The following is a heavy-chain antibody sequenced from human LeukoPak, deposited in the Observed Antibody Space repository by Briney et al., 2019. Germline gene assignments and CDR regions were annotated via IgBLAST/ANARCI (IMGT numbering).Heavy chain of an antibody. V-gene: IGHV3-21*01. CDR2: IDGSSSHI. CDR3: ARGYCGGDCYGD. CDR1: GFSFSNYA. D-gene: IGHD2-21*02. J-gene: IGHJ1*01. Sequence: GGSLRLSCAASGFSFSNYAMNWVRQAPGKGLEWVSSIDGSSSHIYYADSVKGRFTISRDNTKSSLYLQMNSLRAEDMAVYYCARGYCGGDCYGDWGQGTLVTVCS.